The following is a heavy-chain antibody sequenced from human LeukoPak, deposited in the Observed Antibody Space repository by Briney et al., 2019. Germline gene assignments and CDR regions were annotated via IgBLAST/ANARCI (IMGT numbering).Heavy chain of an antibody. D-gene: IGHD3-3*01. CDR2: IYYSGST. V-gene: IGHV4-61*08. CDR3: ARDPYYDFWSGPQNTYYYYGMDV. J-gene: IGHJ6*02. CDR1: GSSVSSGGYY. Sequence: PETLSLTCTVSGSSVSSGGYYWSWIRQPPGEGLEWIGYIYYSGSTNYNPSLKSRVTISVDTSKNQFSLKLSSVTAADTAVYYCARDPYYDFWSGPQNTYYYYGMDVWGQGTTVTVSS.